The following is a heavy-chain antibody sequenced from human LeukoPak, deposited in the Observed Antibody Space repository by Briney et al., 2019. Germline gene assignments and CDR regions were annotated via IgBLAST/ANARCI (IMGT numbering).Heavy chain of an antibody. D-gene: IGHD5-24*01. CDR3: AREGARRDGYNSGLDY. J-gene: IGHJ4*02. CDR2: ILFDGSNK. Sequence: PGGSLRLSCAASGFTFSSYVMHWVRQAPGKGLEWAAVILFDGSNKYYADSVKGRFTISRDNSKNTLYLQVNSLRAEDTAVYYCAREGARRDGYNSGLDYWGQGTLVTVSS. CDR1: GFTFSSYV. V-gene: IGHV3-30*04.